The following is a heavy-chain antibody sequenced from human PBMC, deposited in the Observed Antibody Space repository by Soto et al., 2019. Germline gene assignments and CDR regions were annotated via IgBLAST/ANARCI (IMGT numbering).Heavy chain of an antibody. D-gene: IGHD2-21*01. J-gene: IGHJ3*02. V-gene: IGHV3-66*01. CDR2: IYSGGST. Sequence: GGSLRLSCAASGFTVSSNYMSWVRQAPGKGLEWVSVIYSGGSTYYADSVKGRFTISRDNSKNTLYLQMNSLRAEDTAVYYCARKLFGGYSDAFDIWGQGTMVTVSS. CDR3: ARKLFGGYSDAFDI. CDR1: GFTVSSNY.